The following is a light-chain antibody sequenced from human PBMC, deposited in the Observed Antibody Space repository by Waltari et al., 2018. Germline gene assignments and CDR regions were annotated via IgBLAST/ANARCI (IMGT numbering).Light chain of an antibody. Sequence: DIQMTQSPSSLSASVGDGVTITCRASQSITNDLNWDQQKPGKAPKLLSYGGSSLPSGVPSRFSGSGFVTDFTLTISSLQPEDFATYYCQQSYSSPRTFGQGTTLEIK. J-gene: IGKJ2*01. CDR2: GGS. V-gene: IGKV1-39*01. CDR1: QSITND. CDR3: QQSYSSPRT.